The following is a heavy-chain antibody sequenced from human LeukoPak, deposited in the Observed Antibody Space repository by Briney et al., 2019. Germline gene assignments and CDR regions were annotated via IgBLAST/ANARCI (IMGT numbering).Heavy chain of an antibody. V-gene: IGHV3-66*01. CDR1: GFTVTSNY. J-gene: IGHJ4*02. CDR2: IYSDGST. D-gene: IGHD3-10*01. CDR3: ARVSSGSYIDY. Sequence: GGSLRLSCAASGFTVTSNYMSWVRQAPGKGLEWVSVIYSDGSTYYADSVKGSFTISRDNSKNTLYLQMNSLRAEDTAAYYCARVSSGSYIDYWGQGTLVTVSS.